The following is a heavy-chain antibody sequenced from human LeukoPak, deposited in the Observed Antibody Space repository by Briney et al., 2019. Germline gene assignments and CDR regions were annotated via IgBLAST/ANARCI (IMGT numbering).Heavy chain of an antibody. J-gene: IGHJ4*02. Sequence: SETLSLTCTVSGGSISTDYWTWIRQPAGKGLEWIRLIYTSGSTNYNPSLKSRVTMSVDTSKNQFSLKVTSVTAADTAVYYCASDFGYWGQGTRVTVSS. CDR2: IYTSGST. D-gene: IGHD3-10*01. V-gene: IGHV4-4*07. CDR3: ASDFGY. CDR1: GGSISTDY.